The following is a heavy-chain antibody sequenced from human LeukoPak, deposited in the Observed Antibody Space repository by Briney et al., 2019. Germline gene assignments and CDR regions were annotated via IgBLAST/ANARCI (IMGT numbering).Heavy chain of an antibody. J-gene: IGHJ5*02. CDR2: FDPEDGET. CDR3: ATSGSYYVWFDP. D-gene: IGHD1-26*01. Sequence: ASVRVSCKGSGYTLTELSMHWVRQAPGKGLEWMGGFDPEDGETIYAQKFQGRVTMTEDTSTDTAYMELSSLRSEDTAVYYCATSGSYYVWFDPWGQGTLVTVSS. CDR1: GYTLTELS. V-gene: IGHV1-24*01.